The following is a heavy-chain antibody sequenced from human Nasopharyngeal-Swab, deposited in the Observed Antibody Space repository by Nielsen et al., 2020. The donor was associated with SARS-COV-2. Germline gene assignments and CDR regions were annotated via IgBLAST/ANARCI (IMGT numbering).Heavy chain of an antibody. CDR1: GGSLSSSTYY. V-gene: IGHV4-39*01. CDR3: ATLSSSWYEYYFDY. Sequence: GSLRLSCTVSGGSLSSSTYYWAWIRQPPGKGLEWLGSIYYGGSTYYNPSLKSRITISVDTSKTQFSLKLSSVTAADTAVYYCATLSSSWYEYYFDYWGQGTRVTVSP. J-gene: IGHJ4*02. D-gene: IGHD6-13*01. CDR2: IYYGGST.